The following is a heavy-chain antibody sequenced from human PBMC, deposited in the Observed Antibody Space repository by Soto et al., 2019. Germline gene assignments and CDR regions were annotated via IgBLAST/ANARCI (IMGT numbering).Heavy chain of an antibody. CDR1: GRGSTVCG. Sequence: PXGILSLPCTVCGRGSTVCGWGWIRQPPGKALEHIGHIYYTGSTRYNPSLTSRVTISLDTSREQFSLKLTSVTAADTAVYYCARGRNCTSNSCFGFPSIWFDPWGQGTLVTVSS. J-gene: IGHJ5*02. D-gene: IGHD2-2*01. CDR2: IYYTGST. CDR3: ARGRNCTSNSCFGFPSIWFDP. V-gene: IGHV4-59*01.